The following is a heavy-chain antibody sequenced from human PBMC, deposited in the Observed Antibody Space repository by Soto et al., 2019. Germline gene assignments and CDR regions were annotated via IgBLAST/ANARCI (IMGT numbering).Heavy chain of an antibody. J-gene: IGHJ5*02. D-gene: IGHD3-3*01. CDR2: INYNGST. Sequence: QVQLQESGPGLVKPSEPLSLTCTVSGCSISGYYWSWIRKPPGKGLEWIGYINYNGSTNYNPSLKSRVTISVATAKNQFSLKLSSVTAADTAVYYCARTYYDFWSGYWRGFEPWGQGTLVTVSS. V-gene: IGHV4-59*01. CDR1: GCSISGYY. CDR3: ARTYYDFWSGYWRGFEP.